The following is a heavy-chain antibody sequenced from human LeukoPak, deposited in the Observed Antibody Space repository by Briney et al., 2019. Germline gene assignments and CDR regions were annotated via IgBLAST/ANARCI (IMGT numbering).Heavy chain of an antibody. V-gene: IGHV4-34*01. CDR2: INHAGTT. J-gene: IGHJ4*02. CDR1: GASFTSAY. Sequence: PPETLSLTSAINGASFTSAYWNWIRQPPGTGLEWIGEINHAGTTSYNPSLNSRVTISVDMSKTRFSLNLTSVTAADTAVYYCAGALGTPGRWGPGTLVTVSS. CDR3: AGALGTPGR. D-gene: IGHD2-15*01.